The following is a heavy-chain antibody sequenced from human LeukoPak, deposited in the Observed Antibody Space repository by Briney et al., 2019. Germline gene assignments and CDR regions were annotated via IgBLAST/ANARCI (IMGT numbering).Heavy chain of an antibody. CDR3: ARERRGYTSSWYNAFDI. D-gene: IGHD6-13*01. V-gene: IGHV3-48*03. CDR1: GFTFSIYE. Sequence: PGGSLRLSCAASGFTFSIYEVNWVRQAPGKGLEWVSYISTTGHSIYYADSVKGRFTISRDNAKSSLYLQMNSLRVEDTAFYYCARERRGYTSSWYNAFDIWGQGTMVTVSS. J-gene: IGHJ3*02. CDR2: ISTTGHSI.